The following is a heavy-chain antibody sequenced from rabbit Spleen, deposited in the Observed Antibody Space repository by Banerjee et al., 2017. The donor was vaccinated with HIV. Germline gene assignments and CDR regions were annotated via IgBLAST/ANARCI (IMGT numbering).Heavy chain of an antibody. CDR2: MDVTSGNT. CDR1: GVDISSRHW. J-gene: IGHJ4*01. V-gene: IGHV1S40*01. CDR3: ARDAAGREDFNL. D-gene: IGHD4-2*01. Sequence: QSLGESGGDLVKPGASLALTCTASGVDISSRHWICWVRQTPGRGLEWIACMDVTSGNTYYANWAKGRFTISKTSSTTVTLQMTSLTDADTATYFCARDAAGREDFNLWGPGTLVTVS.